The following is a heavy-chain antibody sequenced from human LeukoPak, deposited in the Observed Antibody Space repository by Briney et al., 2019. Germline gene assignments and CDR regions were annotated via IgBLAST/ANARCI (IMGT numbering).Heavy chain of an antibody. CDR2: MSSSDDGR. CDR1: GFTFSSYA. Sequence: GGSLRLSCATSGFTFSSYAMHWVRQAPGKGLEWVSAMSSSDDGRYYAASVRGRFTISRDTSRSTLYLQMNSLRAEDAAVYYCAKAPVTSCRGAFCYPFDYWGQGTLVTVSS. V-gene: IGHV3-23*01. J-gene: IGHJ4*02. CDR3: AKAPVTSCRGAFCYPFDY. D-gene: IGHD2-15*01.